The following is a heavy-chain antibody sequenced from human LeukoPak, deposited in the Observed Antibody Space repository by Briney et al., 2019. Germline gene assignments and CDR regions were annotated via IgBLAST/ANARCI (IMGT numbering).Heavy chain of an antibody. CDR1: GFTFSGYA. CDR3: AKGRYCGGDCYSFCDY. Sequence: GGSLRLSRAASGFTFSGYAMAWVRQAPGKGLDWVAGISASGDKTDYADSVKGRFTISRDNSKNTLYLQMNSLRAEDAALYYCAKGRYCGGDCYSFCDYWGQATLVTVSS. V-gene: IGHV3-23*01. CDR2: ISASGDKT. J-gene: IGHJ4*02. D-gene: IGHD2-21*02.